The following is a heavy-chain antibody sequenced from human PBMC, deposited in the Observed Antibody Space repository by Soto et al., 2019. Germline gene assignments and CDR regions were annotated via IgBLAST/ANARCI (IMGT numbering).Heavy chain of an antibody. D-gene: IGHD1-1*01. J-gene: IGHJ4*02. CDR1: GFSFNAYS. Sequence: EVHLVESGGGLVQPGGSLRLSCAASGFSFNAYSMNWVRQAPGKGLDWLSYITSTGTGEYYADSVKGRFTIYRDNVENSLYLQMSVLRDEDTAVYYCARNRVAGWNPCDNWGKGTLVPVTS. V-gene: IGHV3-48*02. CDR3: ARNRVAGWNPCDN. CDR2: ITSTGTGE.